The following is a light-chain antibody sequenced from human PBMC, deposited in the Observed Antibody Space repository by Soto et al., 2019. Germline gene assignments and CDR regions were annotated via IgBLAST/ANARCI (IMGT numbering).Light chain of an antibody. V-gene: IGKV1-5*01. CDR2: DAS. CDR3: QHYNHYPVT. CDR1: QSVSGW. J-gene: IGKJ4*01. Sequence: DIQMTQSPSTLSASVGDRVTITCRASQSVSGWLAWYQQKPGKPPTLLIYDASTLEAGVPSRFSGSGSGTEFPLTISSLQPDDFATYFCQHYNHYPVTFGGGTKVEF.